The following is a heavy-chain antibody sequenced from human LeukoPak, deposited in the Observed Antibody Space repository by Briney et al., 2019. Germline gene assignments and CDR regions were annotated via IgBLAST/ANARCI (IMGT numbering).Heavy chain of an antibody. CDR3: AREIVRDCSSTSCSPYYYYYYMDV. CDR1: GFTFSSYG. Sequence: GRSLRLSCAASGFTFSSYGMHWVRQAPGKGLEWVAVISYDGSNKYYADSVKGRFTISRDNSKNTLYLQMNSLRSEDTAVYYCAREIVRDCSSTSCSPYYYYYYMDVWGKGTTVTVSS. J-gene: IGHJ6*03. V-gene: IGHV3-30*03. D-gene: IGHD2-2*01. CDR2: ISYDGSNK.